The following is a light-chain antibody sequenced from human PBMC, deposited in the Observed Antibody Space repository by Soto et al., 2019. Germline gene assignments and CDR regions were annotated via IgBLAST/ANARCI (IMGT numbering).Light chain of an antibody. V-gene: IGKV4-1*01. J-gene: IGKJ2*01. CDR2: WAS. CDR3: QQYYANPRT. CDR1: QSVLSSSNSLNY. Sequence: DIVMTQSPDSLAVSLGERATINCKSSQSVLSSSNSLNYLAWYQQKSGQPPKLLIYWASTRESGVPDRFSGSGSGTDFTLTISSLQAEDVAVYYCQQYYANPRTFGQGTKLEIK.